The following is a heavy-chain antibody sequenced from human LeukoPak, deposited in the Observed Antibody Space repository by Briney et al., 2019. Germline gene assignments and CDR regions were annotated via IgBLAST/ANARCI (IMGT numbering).Heavy chain of an antibody. CDR2: IYYSGST. J-gene: IGHJ4*02. CDR1: GGSISSYY. Sequence: SETLSLTCTVSGGSISSYYWSWIRQPPGRGLEWIGYIYYSGSTNYNPSLKSRVTISVDTSKNQFSLKLSSVTAADTAVYYCAANSYGYVTPFDYWGQGTLVTVSS. CDR3: AANSYGYVTPFDY. V-gene: IGHV4-59*08. D-gene: IGHD5-18*01.